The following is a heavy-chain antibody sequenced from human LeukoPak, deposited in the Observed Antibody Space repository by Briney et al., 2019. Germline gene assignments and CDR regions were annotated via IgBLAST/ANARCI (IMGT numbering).Heavy chain of an antibody. J-gene: IGHJ6*02. CDR2: ISGSGGST. CDR3: AKDKAAAGTRADFYYYGMDV. Sequence: GESLRLSCAASGFTFSSYAMSWVRQAPGKGLEWVSAISGSGGSTYYADSVKGRFTISRDNSKNTLYLQMNSLRAEDTAVYYCAKDKAAAGTRADFYYYGMDVWGQGTTVTVSS. V-gene: IGHV3-23*01. CDR1: GFTFSSYA. D-gene: IGHD6-13*01.